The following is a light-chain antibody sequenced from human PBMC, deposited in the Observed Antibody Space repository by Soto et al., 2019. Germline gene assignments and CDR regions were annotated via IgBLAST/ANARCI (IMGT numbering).Light chain of an antibody. Sequence: QSALTQPASVSGSPGQSITISCTGTSSDVGGYNYVSWYQQHPGKAPKLMIYDVSNRPSGVSNRFSGSKSGNTASLTISGLQAEDEADYYCGSYTSSSPFLFGGGTKLTVL. J-gene: IGLJ2*01. CDR1: SSDVGGYNY. CDR3: GSYTSSSPFL. V-gene: IGLV2-14*01. CDR2: DVS.